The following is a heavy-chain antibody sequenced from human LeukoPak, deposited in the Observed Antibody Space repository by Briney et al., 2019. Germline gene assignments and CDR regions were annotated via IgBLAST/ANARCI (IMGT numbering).Heavy chain of an antibody. J-gene: IGHJ4*02. Sequence: GGSLRLSCAASGFAFSSYAMHWVRQAPGKGLEWVAVISYDGSNKYYADSVKGRFTISRDNSKNTLYLQMNSLRAEDTAVYYCARDAEIFGPFVYFDYWGQGTLVTVSS. CDR1: GFAFSSYA. CDR2: ISYDGSNK. D-gene: IGHD3-3*01. CDR3: ARDAEIFGPFVYFDY. V-gene: IGHV3-30*01.